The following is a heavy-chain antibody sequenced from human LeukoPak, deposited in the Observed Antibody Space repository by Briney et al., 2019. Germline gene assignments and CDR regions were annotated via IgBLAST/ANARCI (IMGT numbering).Heavy chain of an antibody. CDR3: PLPTLGY. J-gene: IGHJ4*02. D-gene: IGHD2-15*01. CDR2: IGTNGGRT. Sequence: GESLRLSCSASGFTFSSYAMHWVRQAPGKGLQYVSGIGTNGGRTYYADSVKGRFTISRDNSKNTLYLQMSSLRVEDTAVYYCPLPTLGYWGQGTLVTVSS. CDR1: GFTFSSYA. V-gene: IGHV3-64D*08.